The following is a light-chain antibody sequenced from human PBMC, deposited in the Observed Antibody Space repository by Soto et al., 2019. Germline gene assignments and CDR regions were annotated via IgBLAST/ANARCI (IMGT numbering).Light chain of an antibody. CDR3: QQCGSLPGT. Sequence: EIVMTQSPATLSLAPGERATLSCRASQTVNGNYLGWYQQKPGQAPRLLIYGTSSRATGIPDRFSGSGSGTDFTLTISRLEPEDFAAYYCQQCGSLPGTFGQGTKVDI. CDR1: QTVNGNY. CDR2: GTS. V-gene: IGKV3-20*01. J-gene: IGKJ1*01.